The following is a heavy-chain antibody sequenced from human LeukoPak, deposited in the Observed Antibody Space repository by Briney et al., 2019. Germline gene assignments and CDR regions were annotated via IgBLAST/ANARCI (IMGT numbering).Heavy chain of an antibody. CDR1: GESISGFY. V-gene: IGHV4-59*08. J-gene: IGHJ2*01. CDR3: ARLRNDYDWYFDL. CDR2: IYYSGST. Sequence: PSETLSLTCTVSGESISGFYWNWIRQPPGKGLEWIGYIYYSGSTNYNPSLKSRVTISVDTSKNQFSLKLSSVTAADMAVYYCARLRNDYDWYFDLWGRGTLVTVSS. D-gene: IGHD4-17*01.